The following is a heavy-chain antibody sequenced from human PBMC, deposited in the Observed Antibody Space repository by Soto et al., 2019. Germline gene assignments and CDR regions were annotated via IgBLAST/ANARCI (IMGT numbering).Heavy chain of an antibody. D-gene: IGHD3-22*01. V-gene: IGHV1-69*13. J-gene: IGHJ4*02. CDR2: IMPFFGSG. Sequence: SVKVSCKALRGTFTNYAFSWVRQAPGQGLEWMGGIMPFFGSGNYAQKFQGRINITADESTSSVYLELTSLRSEDTAVYYCARDRAGYYSHFVYWGQGTLVTVS. CDR1: RGTFTNYA. CDR3: ARDRAGYYSHFVY.